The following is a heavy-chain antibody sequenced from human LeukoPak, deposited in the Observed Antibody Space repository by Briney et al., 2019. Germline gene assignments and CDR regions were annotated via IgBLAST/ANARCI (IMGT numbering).Heavy chain of an antibody. J-gene: IGHJ4*02. Sequence: GGSLRLSCAASGFTFSSYEMNWVRQALGKGLEWVSCISTSGSTIYYADSVKGRFTISRDNARNSLFLQMNRLRAEDTAVYYCARDGPGYSFDYWGQGTLVTVSS. CDR3: ARDGPGYSFDY. D-gene: IGHD5-18*01. V-gene: IGHV3-48*03. CDR1: GFTFSSYE. CDR2: ISTSGSTI.